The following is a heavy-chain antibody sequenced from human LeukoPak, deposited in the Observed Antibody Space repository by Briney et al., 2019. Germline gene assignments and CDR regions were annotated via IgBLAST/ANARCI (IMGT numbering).Heavy chain of an antibody. Sequence: ASVKVSCKASGYTFSNYYMHWVRQAPGQGLEWMGWINPNSGGTNYAQKFQGRVTMTRDTSITTAYMEVSRLRSEDTAVYYCAKDGGVRGPDYYYYMDVWGKGTTVTISS. V-gene: IGHV1-2*02. CDR1: GYTFSNYY. CDR3: AKDGGVRGPDYYYYMDV. J-gene: IGHJ6*03. CDR2: INPNSGGT. D-gene: IGHD3-10*01.